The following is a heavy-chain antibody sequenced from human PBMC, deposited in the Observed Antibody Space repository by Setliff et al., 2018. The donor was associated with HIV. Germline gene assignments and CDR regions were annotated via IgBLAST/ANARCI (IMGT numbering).Heavy chain of an antibody. CDR2: IIPILGIA. CDR3: ARGGVCTSTSCGGSYYYGMDV. V-gene: IGHV1-69*10. Sequence: SVKVSCKASGGTFSSYAISWVRQAPGQGLEWMGGIIPILGIANYAQRFQGRVTITADESTSTAYMELSSLRSDDTAVYYCARGGVCTSTSCGGSYYYGMDVWGQGTTVTVSS. CDR1: GGTFSSYA. D-gene: IGHD2-2*01. J-gene: IGHJ6*02.